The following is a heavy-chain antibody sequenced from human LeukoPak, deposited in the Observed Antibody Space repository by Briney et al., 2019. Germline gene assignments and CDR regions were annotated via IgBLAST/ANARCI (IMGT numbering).Heavy chain of an antibody. CDR1: GVTFSSYS. J-gene: IGHJ4*02. Sequence: PGGSLRLSCAASGVTFSSYSMNWVRQAPGKGLEGVSYISTGSSTNYYADSVKGRFTISRDNPKNSLYLQMNSLRAEDTAVYYCARDWQDTYYDFWSGPTTYYFDYWGQGTLVTVSS. CDR3: ARDWQDTYYDFWSGPTTYYFDY. D-gene: IGHD3-3*01. V-gene: IGHV3-48*04. CDR2: ISTGSSTN.